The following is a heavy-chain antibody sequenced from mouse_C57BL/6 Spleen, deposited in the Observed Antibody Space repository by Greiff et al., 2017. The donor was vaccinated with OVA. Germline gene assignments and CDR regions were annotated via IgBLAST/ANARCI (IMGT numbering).Heavy chain of an antibody. CDR3: ARPTGWGAMDY. J-gene: IGHJ4*01. D-gene: IGHD4-1*02. V-gene: IGHV5-17*01. CDR2: LRSGSSTI. CDR1: GFTFRDYG. Sequence: EVMLVESGGGLVKPGGSLKLSCAASGFTFRDYGMHWVRQAPEKGLEWVAYLRSGSSTIYYSDNVTGRFTISSDKAKNTLFLQMTSLRSEDTAMYYCARPTGWGAMDYWGQGTSVTVS.